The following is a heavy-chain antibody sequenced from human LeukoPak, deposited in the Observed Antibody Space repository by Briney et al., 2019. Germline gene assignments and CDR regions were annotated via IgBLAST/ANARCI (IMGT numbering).Heavy chain of an antibody. CDR1: GYTFTGYY. J-gene: IGHJ4*02. V-gene: IGHV1-2*02. CDR3: AREGGITMVRGVIIRTQYYFDY. D-gene: IGHD3-10*01. CDR2: INPNSGGT. Sequence: ASVKVSCKASGYTFTGYYIHWVRQAPGQGLEWMGWINPNSGGTKYAQKFQGRVTMTRDTSTSTVYMELSSLRSEDTAVYYCAREGGITMVRGVIIRTQYYFDYWGQGTLVTVSS.